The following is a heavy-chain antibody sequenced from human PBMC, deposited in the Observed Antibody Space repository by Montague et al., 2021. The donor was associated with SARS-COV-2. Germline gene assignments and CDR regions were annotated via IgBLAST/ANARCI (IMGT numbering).Heavy chain of an antibody. D-gene: IGHD4/OR15-4a*01. V-gene: IGHV4-39*07. CDR1: GGSISSSSYY. CDR2: YYYSGST. Sequence: SETLSLTCTVSGGSISSSSYYWGLIRPPPGKGLEWIESYYYSGSTYYNPSPKSRVTISVDTSKNQFSLKLISVTAADTAFYYCAKMVWCRGGFDYWGQGTLVTVSS. CDR3: AKMVWCRGGFDY. J-gene: IGHJ4*02.